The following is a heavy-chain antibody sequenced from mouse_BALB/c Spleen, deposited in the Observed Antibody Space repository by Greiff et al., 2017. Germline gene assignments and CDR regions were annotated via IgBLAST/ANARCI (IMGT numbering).Heavy chain of an antibody. V-gene: IGHV2-9*02. Sequence: QVQLKESGPGLVAPSQSLSITCTVSGFSLTSYGVHWVRQPPGKGLEWLGVIWAGGSTNYNSALMSRLSISKDNSKSQVFLKMNSLQTDDTAMYYCARYYYGRYMDYWGQGTSVTDSS. CDR2: IWAGGST. D-gene: IGHD1-1*01. CDR1: GFSLTSYG. CDR3: ARYYYGRYMDY. J-gene: IGHJ4*01.